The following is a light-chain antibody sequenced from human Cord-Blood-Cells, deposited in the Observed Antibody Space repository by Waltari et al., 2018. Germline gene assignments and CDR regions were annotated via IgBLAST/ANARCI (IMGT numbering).Light chain of an antibody. Sequence: DIQMTQSPSTLSASVGDRVTITCRASQSISSWLAWYQQKPGKAPKLLIFKASSLESGVLSRFIGSGSGTEFTLTISSLQPDDFATYYCQQYNSYSRTFGQGTKVEIK. CDR2: KAS. J-gene: IGKJ1*01. CDR3: QQYNSYSRT. V-gene: IGKV1-5*03. CDR1: QSISSW.